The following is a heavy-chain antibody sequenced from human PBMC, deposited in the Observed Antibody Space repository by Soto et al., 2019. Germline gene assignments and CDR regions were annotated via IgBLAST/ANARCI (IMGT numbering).Heavy chain of an antibody. V-gene: IGHV4-34*01. CDR1: GGSFSGYS. Sequence: SETLSLTCAVYGGSFSGYSWTWIRQPPGTGLEWIGEINHTGSTNYNPSLKSRVTISVDTSKNQFSLELTSVTAADTAVYYCARDKITGLFDYWGQGTLVTVSS. CDR3: ARDKITGLFDY. CDR2: INHTGST. D-gene: IGHD2-8*02. J-gene: IGHJ4*02.